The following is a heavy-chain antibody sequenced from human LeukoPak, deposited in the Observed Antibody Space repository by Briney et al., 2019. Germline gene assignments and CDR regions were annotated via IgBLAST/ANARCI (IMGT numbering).Heavy chain of an antibody. J-gene: IGHJ4*02. D-gene: IGHD2-21*01. CDR3: ASYSGGY. V-gene: IGHV3-64*01. CDR1: GFTFSSYA. Sequence: LTGGSLRLSCAASGFTFSSYAMSWVRQAPGKGLEYVSAISSNGGSTYYANSVKGRFTISRDNSKNTLYLQMGSLRAEDMAVYFCASYSGGYWGQGTLVTVSS. CDR2: ISSNGGST.